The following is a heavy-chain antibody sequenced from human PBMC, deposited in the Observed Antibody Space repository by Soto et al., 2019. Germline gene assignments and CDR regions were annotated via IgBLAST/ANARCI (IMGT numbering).Heavy chain of an antibody. V-gene: IGHV3-30-3*01. J-gene: IGHJ4*02. CDR2: ISYDGANK. CDR3: ARDPGNYFDY. Sequence: GGSLRLSCAASGFTFSSYAMHWVRQAPGKGLEWVAVISYDGANKYFADSVKGRFTISRDNSKNTLYLQMNSLRADDTAVYYCARDPGNYFDYSGQGTLVTVSS. CDR1: GFTFSSYA.